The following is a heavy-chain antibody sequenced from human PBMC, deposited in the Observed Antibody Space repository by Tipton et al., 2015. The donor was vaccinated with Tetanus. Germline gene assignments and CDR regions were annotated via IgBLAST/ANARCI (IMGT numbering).Heavy chain of an antibody. CDR1: GVSIRNGGYS. D-gene: IGHD1-1*01. V-gene: IGHV4-30-2*01. Sequence: LRLSCAVSGVSIRNGGYSWNWIRQPPGKGLEWIGYTYHTGGTYYNPSLKSRVTILVDRSNNQFSLELTSVTAADAAVYYCVRAPYNSPGKYYFDYWGQGTLVTVSS. CDR3: VRAPYNSPGKYYFDY. CDR2: TYHTGGT. J-gene: IGHJ4*02.